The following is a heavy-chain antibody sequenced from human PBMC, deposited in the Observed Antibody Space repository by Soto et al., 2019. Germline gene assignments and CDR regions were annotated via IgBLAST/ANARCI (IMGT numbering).Heavy chain of an antibody. CDR3: ARDRAVAGTRWFDP. CDR1: GYTFTGYY. V-gene: IGHV1-2*04. J-gene: IGHJ5*02. CDR2: INPNSGGT. Sequence: ASVKVSCKASGYTFTGYYMHWVRQAPGQGLEWMGWINPNSGGTNYAQTFQGWVTMTRDTSISTAYMELSSLRSEDTAVYYCARDRAVAGTRWFDPWGQGTQVTVSS. D-gene: IGHD6-19*01.